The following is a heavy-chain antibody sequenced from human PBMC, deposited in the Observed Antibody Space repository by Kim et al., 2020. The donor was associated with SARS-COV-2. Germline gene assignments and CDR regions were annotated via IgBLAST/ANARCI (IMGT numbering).Heavy chain of an antibody. CDR3: ARGALVLRYFVWPDYYF. CDR1: GFTFSSYA. Sequence: GGSLRLSCAASGFTFSSYAMHWVRQAPGKGLGWVAVISYDGSNKYYADSVKGRFTISRDNSKNTLYLQMNSPRAEDTAVDYCARGALVLRYFVWPDYYF. J-gene: IGHJ4*01. D-gene: IGHD3-9*01. CDR2: ISYDGSNK. V-gene: IGHV3-30*04.